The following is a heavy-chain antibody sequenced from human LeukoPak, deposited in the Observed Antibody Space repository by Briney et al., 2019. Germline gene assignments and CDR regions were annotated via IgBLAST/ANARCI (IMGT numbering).Heavy chain of an antibody. CDR3: ARDLESPVGSR. CDR2: ISYDGSNK. CDR1: GFIFSSYA. D-gene: IGHD2/OR15-2a*01. J-gene: IGHJ4*02. Sequence: GGSLRLSCAASGFIFSSYAMHWVRQAPGKGLEWVAVISYDGSNKYYADSVKGRFTISRDNSKNTLYLQMNSLRAEDTAVYYCARDLESPVGSRWGQGTLVTVSS. V-gene: IGHV3-30-3*01.